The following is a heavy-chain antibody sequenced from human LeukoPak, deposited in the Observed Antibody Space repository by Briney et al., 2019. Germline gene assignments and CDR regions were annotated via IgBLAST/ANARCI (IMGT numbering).Heavy chain of an antibody. D-gene: IGHD4-17*01. CDR1: GFTFSSYA. J-gene: IGHJ6*02. Sequence: GGSLRLSCAASGFTFSSYAMHWVRQAPGKGLEWVAVISYDGSNKYYADSVKGRFTISGDNSKNTLYLQMNSLRAEDTAVYYCARDLRDYLAGYYYYGMDVWGQGTTVTVSS. CDR3: ARDLRDYLAGYYYYGMDV. CDR2: ISYDGSNK. V-gene: IGHV3-30-3*01.